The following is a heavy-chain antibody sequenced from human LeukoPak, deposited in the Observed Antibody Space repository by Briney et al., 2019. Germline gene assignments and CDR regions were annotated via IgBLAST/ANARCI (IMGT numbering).Heavy chain of an antibody. Sequence: SETLSLTCTVSGGSISSYYWSWIRQPPGKGLEWIGYIYYSGSTNYNPSLKSRVTISVDTSKNQFSLKLSSVTAADTAVYYCAREGTDSPEFFFDYWGQGTLVTVSS. CDR1: GGSISSYY. CDR2: IYYSGST. CDR3: AREGTDSPEFFFDY. V-gene: IGHV4-59*01. J-gene: IGHJ4*02. D-gene: IGHD3-10*01.